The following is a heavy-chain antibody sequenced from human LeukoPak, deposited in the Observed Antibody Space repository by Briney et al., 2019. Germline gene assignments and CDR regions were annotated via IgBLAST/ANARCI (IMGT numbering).Heavy chain of an antibody. Sequence: PGGSLRLSCAASGFNFSSSTMNWVRQAPGKGLEWVSYISSSSSTIYYADSVKGRFTISRDNAKNSLYLQMNSLRAEDTAVYYCARAAGYSSSRAPFDYWGQGTLVTVSS. CDR2: ISSSSSTI. CDR3: ARAAGYSSSRAPFDY. J-gene: IGHJ4*02. V-gene: IGHV3-48*01. D-gene: IGHD6-13*01. CDR1: GFNFSSST.